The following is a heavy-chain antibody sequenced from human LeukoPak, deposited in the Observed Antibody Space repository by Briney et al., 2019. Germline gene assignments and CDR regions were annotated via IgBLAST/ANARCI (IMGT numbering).Heavy chain of an antibody. V-gene: IGHV4-59*01. D-gene: IGHD1-7*01. CDR2: IDYSGST. Sequence: PSETLYLTCTVSGGSISSYYWSWIRQPPGKGLEWIGYIDYSGSTNYNPSLRSRFTISVDTSKIQFSLKLTSVTAADTAVYFCARYRIGTRHFDYWGQGTLVTVSS. J-gene: IGHJ4*02. CDR1: GGSISSYY. CDR3: ARYRIGTRHFDY.